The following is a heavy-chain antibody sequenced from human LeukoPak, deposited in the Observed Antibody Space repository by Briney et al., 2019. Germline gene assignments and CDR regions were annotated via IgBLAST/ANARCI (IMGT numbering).Heavy chain of an antibody. CDR1: GASFSHYS. CDR2: IIPFAEIT. V-gene: IGHV1-69*02. CDR3: ARSSGPIVEPGKDYFRF. J-gene: IGHJ4*02. D-gene: IGHD6-19*01. Sequence: GASVKVSCKTSGASFSHYSISWMRQAPGQGLEWMGRIIPFAEITDYSQKFQGRVTITADRSTTTAYMELISLRSEDAAVYYCARSSGPIVEPGKDYFRFWGQGTLVTVSS.